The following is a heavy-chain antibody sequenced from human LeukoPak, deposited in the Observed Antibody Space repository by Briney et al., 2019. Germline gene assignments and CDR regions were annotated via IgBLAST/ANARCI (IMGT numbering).Heavy chain of an antibody. V-gene: IGHV4-4*02. J-gene: IGHJ4*02. CDR3: ARTYYYDSSGYPYFDY. CDR2: IYHSGST. Sequence: SETLSLTCAVSGGSISSSNWWSWVRPPPGKGLEWIGEIYHSGSTNYNPSLKSRVTISVDKSKNQFSLKLSSVTAADTAVYYCARTYYYDSSGYPYFDYWGQGTLVTVSS. D-gene: IGHD3-22*01. CDR1: GGSISSSNW.